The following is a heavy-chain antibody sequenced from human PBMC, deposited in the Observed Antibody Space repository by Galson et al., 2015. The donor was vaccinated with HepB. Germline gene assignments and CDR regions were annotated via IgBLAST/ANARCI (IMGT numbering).Heavy chain of an antibody. CDR3: ARHLKRDLKRGDKYYYSYYDS. CDR1: GGSISDINYY. CDR2: IYYSGTT. Sequence: LSLTCTVSGGSISDINYYWDWIRQSPGKGLEWIGCIYYSGTTDYNPSLKSRLTISVDTPKNQFSLKLSSVTAADTALYYCARHLKRDLKRGDKYYYSYYDSWGQGTLVTVSS. J-gene: IGHJ4*02. D-gene: IGHD3-10*01. V-gene: IGHV4-39*01.